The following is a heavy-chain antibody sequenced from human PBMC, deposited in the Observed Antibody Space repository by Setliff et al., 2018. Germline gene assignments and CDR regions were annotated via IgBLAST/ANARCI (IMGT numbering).Heavy chain of an antibody. D-gene: IGHD1-7*01. CDR3: TPWTGTSRLHY. V-gene: IGHV3-49*04. CDR1: GSTFGDYA. Sequence: LSCTTSGSTFGDYAITWVRQAPGKGLEWVGFIRGKPSSGTTEYAASVKGRFTISRDDSKSIAYLQMSSLKTEDTALYYCTPWTGTSRLHYWGQGTLVTV. J-gene: IGHJ4*02. CDR2: IRGKPSSGTT.